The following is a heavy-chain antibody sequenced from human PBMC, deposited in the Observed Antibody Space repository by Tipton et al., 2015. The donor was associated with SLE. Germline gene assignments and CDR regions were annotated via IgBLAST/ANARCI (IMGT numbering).Heavy chain of an antibody. CDR3: ARGIDYGESMPYFDY. D-gene: IGHD4-17*01. Sequence: QVQLVQSGGEMKKPGASVKVSCKASGYTFTSYGISWVRQAPGQGLEWMGWISAYNGNTNYAQKLQGRVTMTTDTSTSTAYMELRSLRSDDTAVYYCARGIDYGESMPYFDYWGQGTLVTVSS. CDR2: ISAYNGNT. V-gene: IGHV1-18*01. J-gene: IGHJ4*02. CDR1: GYTFTSYG.